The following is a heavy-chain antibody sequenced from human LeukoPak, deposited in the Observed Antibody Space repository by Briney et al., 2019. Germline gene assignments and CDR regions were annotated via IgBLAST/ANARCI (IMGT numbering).Heavy chain of an antibody. D-gene: IGHD6-19*01. CDR3: TRDPNHPGYSSGWYY. Sequence: GGSLRLSCTASGFTFSSFTMIWVRQAPGKGLEGVSSISHTDDPSHYADSVRGRFTISRDNAKNSLYLQMNSLRVEDTAVYYCTRDPNHPGYSSGWYYWGQGTLVTVSS. V-gene: IGHV3-48*04. J-gene: IGHJ4*02. CDR1: GFTFSSFT. CDR2: ISHTDDPS.